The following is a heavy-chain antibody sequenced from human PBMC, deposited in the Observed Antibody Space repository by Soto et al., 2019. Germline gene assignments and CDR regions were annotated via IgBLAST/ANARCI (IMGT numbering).Heavy chain of an antibody. V-gene: IGHV1-2*02. CDR2: INPKSDDT. Sequence: ASVKVSCKASGYPFSDNQIHWLRRAPGQGLEWMGRINPKSDDTNYAQKFQGRVTMTRDTSIDTAYLELTGLTSDDTATYYCARKHSLDYIRWGLDPWGQGTLDTV. CDR3: ARKHSLDYIRWGLDP. J-gene: IGHJ5*02. CDR1: GYPFSDNQ. D-gene: IGHD4-4*01.